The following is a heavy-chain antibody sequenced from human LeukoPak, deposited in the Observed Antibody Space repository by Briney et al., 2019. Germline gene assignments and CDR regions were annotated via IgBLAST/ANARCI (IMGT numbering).Heavy chain of an antibody. CDR2: ISYDGSNK. CDR1: GFAFSSYA. Sequence: GRSLRLSCAASGFAFSSYAMHWVRQAPGKGLEWVAVISYDGSNKYYADSVKGRFTISRDNSKNTLYLQMNSLRAEDTAVYYCARESVAFSSGWYAGDYWGQGTPVTVSS. J-gene: IGHJ4*02. D-gene: IGHD6-19*01. V-gene: IGHV3-30*04. CDR3: ARESVAFSSGWYAGDY.